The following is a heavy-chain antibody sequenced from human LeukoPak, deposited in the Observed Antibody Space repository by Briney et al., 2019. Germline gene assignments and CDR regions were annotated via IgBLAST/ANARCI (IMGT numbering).Heavy chain of an antibody. V-gene: IGHV4-59*08. Sequence: SETLSLTCTVSGGSISRYYWGWIRQPPGKGLEWIGYIYYSGSTNYNPSLKSRVTISVDTSKNQFSLKLSSVTAADTAVYYCARLGAGVDYWGQGTLVTVSS. J-gene: IGHJ4*02. CDR3: ARLGAGVDY. D-gene: IGHD6-13*01. CDR2: IYYSGST. CDR1: GGSISRYY.